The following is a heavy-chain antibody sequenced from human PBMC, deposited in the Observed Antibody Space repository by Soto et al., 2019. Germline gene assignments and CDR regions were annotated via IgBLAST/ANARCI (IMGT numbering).Heavy chain of an antibody. CDR1: GGTFSSYA. CDR2: IIPIFGTA. CDR3: ASWSGSSPYAFDV. V-gene: IGHV1-69*13. D-gene: IGHD1-26*01. Sequence: SVKVSCKAPGGTFSSYAISWVRQAPGQGLEWMGGIIPIFGTANYAQKFQGRVTITADESTSTAYMELSSLRSEDTAVYYCASWSGSSPYAFDVWGQGTMVTVSS. J-gene: IGHJ3*01.